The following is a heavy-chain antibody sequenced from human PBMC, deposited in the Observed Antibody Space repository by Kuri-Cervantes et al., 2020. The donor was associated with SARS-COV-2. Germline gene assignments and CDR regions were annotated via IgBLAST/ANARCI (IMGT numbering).Heavy chain of an antibody. CDR3: ARRYSGSYGSYWFDP. CDR2: ISAYNGNT. Sequence: ASVKVSCKASGYTFTSYGISWVRQAPGQGLEWMGWISAYNGNTNYAQKLQGRVTMTTDTSTSTACMELRSLRSDDTAVYYCARRYSGSYGSYWFDPWGQGTLVTVSS. V-gene: IGHV1-18*04. CDR1: GYTFTSYG. D-gene: IGHD1-26*01. J-gene: IGHJ5*02.